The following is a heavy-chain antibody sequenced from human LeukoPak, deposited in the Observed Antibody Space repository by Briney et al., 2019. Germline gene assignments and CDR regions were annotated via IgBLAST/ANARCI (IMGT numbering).Heavy chain of an antibody. Sequence: ASVKVSCKASGYTFTSYGISWVRQAPGQGLEWMGWISAYNGNTNYAQKLQGRVTMTTDTSTSTAYMELRSLRSDDTAVYYCARDLVDSIYSYAKEYYYGMDVWGQGTTVTVSS. D-gene: IGHD5-18*01. J-gene: IGHJ6*02. V-gene: IGHV1-18*01. CDR1: GYTFTSYG. CDR3: ARDLVDSIYSYAKEYYYGMDV. CDR2: ISAYNGNT.